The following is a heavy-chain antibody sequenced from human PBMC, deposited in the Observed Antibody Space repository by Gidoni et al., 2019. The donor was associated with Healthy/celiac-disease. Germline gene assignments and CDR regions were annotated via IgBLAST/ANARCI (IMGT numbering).Heavy chain of an antibody. CDR1: GGSISSGGYY. V-gene: IGHV4-31*03. CDR3: AREGDTAMVDYYGMDV. J-gene: IGHJ6*02. CDR2: IYYSGST. D-gene: IGHD5-18*01. Sequence: QVQLQESGPGLVKPSQTLSLTCTVSGGSISSGGYYWSWIRQHPGKGLEWIGYIYYSGSTYYNPSLKSRVTISVDTSKNQFSLKLSSVTAADTAVYYCAREGDTAMVDYYGMDVWGQGTTVTVSS.